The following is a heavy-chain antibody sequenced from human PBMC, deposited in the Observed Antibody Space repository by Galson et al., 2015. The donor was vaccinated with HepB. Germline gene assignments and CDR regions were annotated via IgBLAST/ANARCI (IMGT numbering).Heavy chain of an antibody. J-gene: IGHJ4*02. V-gene: IGHV1-3*01. Sequence: SVRVSCKASGYNFITSAMQWARQAPGQRLEWMGWIHAGNGNTKHSQKFQGRATITRDTTASTVYSELSSLRSEDTAVYYCANSIRNYFDYWGQGTLVTVSS. D-gene: IGHD2-15*01. CDR3: ANSIRNYFDY. CDR1: GYNFITSA. CDR2: IHAGNGNT.